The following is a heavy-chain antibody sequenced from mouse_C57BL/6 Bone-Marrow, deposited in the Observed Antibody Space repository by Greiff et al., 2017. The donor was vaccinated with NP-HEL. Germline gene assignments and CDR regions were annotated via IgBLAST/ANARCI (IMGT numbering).Heavy chain of an antibody. CDR1: GFTFSSYG. V-gene: IGHV5-6*01. CDR2: ISSGGSYT. Sequence: EVQLVESGGDLVKPGWSLKLSCAASGFTFSSYGMSWVRQTPDKRLEWVATISSGGSYTYYPDSVKGRFTISRDNAKNTLYLQLSSLKSEDTAMYYCARHTFAYWGQGTLVTVSA. J-gene: IGHJ3*01. CDR3: ARHTFAY.